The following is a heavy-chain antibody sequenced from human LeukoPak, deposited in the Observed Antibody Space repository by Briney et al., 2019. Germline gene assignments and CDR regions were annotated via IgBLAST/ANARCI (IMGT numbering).Heavy chain of an antibody. J-gene: IGHJ4*02. CDR2: VSQTGSGRT. CDR3: AREPGAVNDY. D-gene: IGHD3-10*01. CDR1: GGSFSGYY. V-gene: IGHV4-34*01. Sequence: SETLSLTCGVYGGSFSGYYWSWIRQPPGKGLEWIGEVSQTGSGRTNYNPSLKSRVTISADTSKNQFSLKLSSVTAADTAVYYCAREPGAVNDYWGQGTLVTVSS.